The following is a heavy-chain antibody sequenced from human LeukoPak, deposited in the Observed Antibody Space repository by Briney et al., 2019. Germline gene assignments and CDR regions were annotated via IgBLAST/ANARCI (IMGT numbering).Heavy chain of an antibody. CDR1: GGSISSSNW. J-gene: IGHJ4*02. D-gene: IGHD1-26*01. V-gene: IGHV4-4*02. Sequence: SGTLSLTCAVSGGSISSSNWWSWVRQPPGKGLEWIGEIYHSGSTNYNPSLKSRVTISVDKSKNQFSLKLSSVTAADMAVYYCARDPREYSGSYRPFDYWGQGTLVTVSS. CDR3: ARDPREYSGSYRPFDY. CDR2: IYHSGST.